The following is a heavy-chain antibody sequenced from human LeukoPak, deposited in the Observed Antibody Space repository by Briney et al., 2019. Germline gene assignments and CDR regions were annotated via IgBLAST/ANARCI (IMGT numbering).Heavy chain of an antibody. V-gene: IGHV4-34*01. Sequence: PSETLSLTCAVCGGSFSGYYWSWIRQPPGKGLEWIGEINHSGSTNYNPSLKSRVTISVDTSKNQFSLKLSSVTAADTAVYYCARLTMVRGVKIDYWGQGTLVTVSS. CDR2: INHSGST. CDR3: ARLTMVRGVKIDY. D-gene: IGHD3-10*01. CDR1: GGSFSGYY. J-gene: IGHJ4*02.